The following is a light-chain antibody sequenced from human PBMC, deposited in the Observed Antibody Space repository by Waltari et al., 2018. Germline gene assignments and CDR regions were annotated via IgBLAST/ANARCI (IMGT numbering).Light chain of an antibody. CDR3: LLYEGRAWV. J-gene: IGLJ3*02. CDR2: TTN. CDR1: TGAVTTSYY. Sequence: QTVVTQEPSLTVSPGGTVTATCAFSTGAVTTSYYPNWFQQKPGQAPRALIHTTNTKRSLTAARFSASRLGGKSALTVSGVKPEDEADYYCLLYEGRAWVCGGGTRLTVL. V-gene: IGLV7-43*01.